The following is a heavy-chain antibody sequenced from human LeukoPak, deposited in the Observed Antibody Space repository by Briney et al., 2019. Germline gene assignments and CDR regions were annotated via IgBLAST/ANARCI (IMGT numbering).Heavy chain of an antibody. CDR3: ARGSSWLDY. CDR1: GFTFSSYG. D-gene: IGHD6-13*01. Sequence: GGSLRLSCAASGFTFSSYGMHWVRQAPGKGREGVAVIWYDGSTKYYADSVKGRFTISRDNSKNTLYLQMNSLRAEDTAVYYCARGSSWLDYWGQGTLVTVSS. J-gene: IGHJ4*02. V-gene: IGHV3-33*01. CDR2: IWYDGSTK.